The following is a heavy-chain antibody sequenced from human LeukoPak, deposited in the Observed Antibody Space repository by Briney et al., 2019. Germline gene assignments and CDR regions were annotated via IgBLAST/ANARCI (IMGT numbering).Heavy chain of an antibody. J-gene: IGHJ4*02. D-gene: IGHD1-1*01. CDR1: GYTFTGYY. V-gene: IGHV1-2*02. CDR3: ARDPGNWRDFDY. Sequence: ASVKDSCKASGYTFTGYYMHWARQAPGQGLEWMGWINPNSGGTNYAQKFQGRVTMTRDTSISTAYMELSRLRSDDTAVYYCARDPGNWRDFDYWGQGTLVTVSS. CDR2: INPNSGGT.